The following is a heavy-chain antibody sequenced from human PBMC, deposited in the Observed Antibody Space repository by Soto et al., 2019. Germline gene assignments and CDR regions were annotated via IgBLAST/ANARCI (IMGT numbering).Heavy chain of an antibody. V-gene: IGHV3-21*01. Sequence: GGSLRLSCAASGFTFSSYSMNWVRQAPGKGLEWVSSISSSGSYIYYADSVKGRFTISRDNAKNSLYLQMNSLRAEDTAVYYCARAREDYDFWSGYFAYNWFDPWGQGTLVTVSS. CDR2: ISSSGSYI. CDR1: GFTFSSYS. CDR3: ARAREDYDFWSGYFAYNWFDP. J-gene: IGHJ5*02. D-gene: IGHD3-3*01.